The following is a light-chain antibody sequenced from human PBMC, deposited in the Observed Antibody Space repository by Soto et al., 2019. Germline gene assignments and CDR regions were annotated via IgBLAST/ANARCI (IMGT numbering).Light chain of an antibody. CDR1: SSDVGAYNY. J-gene: IGLJ1*01. CDR3: NSYAGNIGYV. V-gene: IGLV2-14*03. Sequence: QSALTQPASVSGSPGQSITISCTGTSSDVGAYNYVSWYQQHPGKAPKLMIYGVSNRPSGIFNRFSGSKSGNTASLTISGLQPEDEADYYCNSYAGNIGYVFGTGTKLTVL. CDR2: GVS.